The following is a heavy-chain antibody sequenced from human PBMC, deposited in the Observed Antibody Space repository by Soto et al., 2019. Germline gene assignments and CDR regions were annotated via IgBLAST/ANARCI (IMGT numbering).Heavy chain of an antibody. J-gene: IGHJ3*01. Sequence: PXGSLLLSCAASGFTFTSYAMNWVRQAPGKGLEWVSVISGSGGTAYYADSVKGRFTISIDNSNNMLYLQMNSLRAEDTAKYYCVKEGSGWYSRGPLDFWGRGTMVTVSS. CDR2: ISGSGGTA. CDR1: GFTFTSYA. CDR3: VKEGSGWYSRGPLDF. D-gene: IGHD6-19*01. V-gene: IGHV3-23*01.